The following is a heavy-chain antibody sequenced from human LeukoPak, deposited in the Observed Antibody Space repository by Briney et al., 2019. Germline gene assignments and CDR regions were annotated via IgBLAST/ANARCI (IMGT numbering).Heavy chain of an antibody. CDR2: ISHGSTRI. CDR3: TRDPGYSYAMDS. V-gene: IGHV3-48*01. D-gene: IGHD5-18*01. J-gene: IGHJ4*02. Sequence: GGSLRLSCAASGFTFSTYSMNWVRQAPGKGLEWISYISHGSTRIFYADSVEGRFTVSRDAAKNALYLQMNSLGVEDTAVYYCTRDPGYSYAMDSWGQGILVTVSS. CDR1: GFTFSTYS.